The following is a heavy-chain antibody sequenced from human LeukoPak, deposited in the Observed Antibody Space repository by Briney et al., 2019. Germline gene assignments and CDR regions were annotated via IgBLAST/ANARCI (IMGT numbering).Heavy chain of an antibody. Sequence: SVKVSCKASGGTFSSYAISWVRQAPGQGLELMGGIIPIFGTANYGQKFQGRVTITTDESTSTAYMELSSLSSEDTAVYYCAREVVTKRGGIQIDYWGQGTLVTVSS. CDR2: IIPIFGTA. CDR3: AREVVTKRGGIQIDY. J-gene: IGHJ4*02. CDR1: GGTFSSYA. V-gene: IGHV1-69*05. D-gene: IGHD4-23*01.